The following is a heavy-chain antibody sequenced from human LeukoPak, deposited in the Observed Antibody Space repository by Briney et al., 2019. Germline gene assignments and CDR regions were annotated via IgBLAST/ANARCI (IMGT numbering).Heavy chain of an antibody. CDR1: GSTVSGYA. CDR3: AKTVHWNYFDH. V-gene: IGHV3-33*06. CDR2: IWYDGSEK. J-gene: IGHJ4*02. D-gene: IGHD1-1*01. Sequence: GGSLRLSCVASGSTVSGYAMHWVRQAPGKGLEWVAVIWYDGSEKYYGDSVKGRFTISRDNSKNTLYLQMNSLRAEDTAVYYCAKTVHWNYFDHWGQGTLVTVSS.